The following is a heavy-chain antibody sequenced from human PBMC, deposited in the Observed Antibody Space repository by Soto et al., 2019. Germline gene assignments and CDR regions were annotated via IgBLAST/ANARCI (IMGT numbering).Heavy chain of an antibody. D-gene: IGHD6-13*01. Sequence: GGSLRLSCTASGFIFSTFDMHWVRQTAGKGLEWVSAIGTSGDTYYPDSVKGRFTISRENANNSLYLQMNNLRAGDTAMYYCASGRGIAAAGFDSWGQGTLVTVSS. CDR3: ASGRGIAAAGFDS. V-gene: IGHV3-13*01. J-gene: IGHJ4*02. CDR1: GFIFSTFD. CDR2: IGTSGDT.